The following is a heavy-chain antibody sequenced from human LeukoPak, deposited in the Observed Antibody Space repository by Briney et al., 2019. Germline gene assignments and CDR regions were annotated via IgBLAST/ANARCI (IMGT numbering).Heavy chain of an antibody. CDR3: ARDDSSGYYDY. CDR1: GGSISSYY. D-gene: IGHD3-22*01. V-gene: IGHV4-59*01. Sequence: SETLSLTGTVSGGSISSYYWSWIRQPPGKGLEWIGYIYYSGSTNYNPSLKSRVTISVDTPKNQFSLKLSSVTAADTAVYYCARDDSSGYYDYWGQGTLVTVSS. CDR2: IYYSGST. J-gene: IGHJ4*02.